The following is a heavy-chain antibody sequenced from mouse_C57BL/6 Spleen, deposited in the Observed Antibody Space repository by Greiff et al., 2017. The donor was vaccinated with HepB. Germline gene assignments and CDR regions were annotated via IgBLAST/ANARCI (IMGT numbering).Heavy chain of an antibody. V-gene: IGHV1-81*01. Sequence: QVQLQQSGAELARPGASVKLSCKASGYTFTSYGISWVKQRTGQGLEWIGEIYPRSGNTYYNEKFKGKATLTADKSSSTAYMELRSLTSEDSAVYFCARYDAGYYYAMDDWGQGTSVTVSS. CDR3: ARYDAGYYYAMDD. CDR1: GYTFTSYG. D-gene: IGHD2-12*01. J-gene: IGHJ4*01. CDR2: IYPRSGNT.